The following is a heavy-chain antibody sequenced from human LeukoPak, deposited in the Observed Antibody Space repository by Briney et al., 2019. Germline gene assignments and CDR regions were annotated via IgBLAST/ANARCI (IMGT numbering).Heavy chain of an antibody. D-gene: IGHD3-10*01. CDR1: GFTFSGSA. J-gene: IGHJ6*02. V-gene: IGHV3-48*02. CDR3: ARLSGGSGSYPYYYGMDV. Sequence: PGGSLRLSCAASGFTFSGSAMHWVRQASGKGLEWVSYISSSSSTIYYADSVKGRFTISRDNAKNSLYLQMNSLRDEDTAVYYCARLSGGSGSYPYYYGMDVWGQGTTVTVSS. CDR2: ISSSSSTI.